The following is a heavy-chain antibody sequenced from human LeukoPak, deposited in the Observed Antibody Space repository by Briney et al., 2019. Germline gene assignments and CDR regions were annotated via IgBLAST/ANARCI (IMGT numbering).Heavy chain of an antibody. J-gene: IGHJ4*02. CDR1: GGTFSSYA. D-gene: IGHD3-22*01. CDR2: IIPIFGTA. Sequence: GASVKVSCKASGGTFSSYAISWVRQAPGEGLEWMGGIIPIFGTANYAQKFQGRVTITADESTSTAYMELRSLRSEDTAVYYCARLANYYDSSGYQGGIDYWGQGTLVTVSS. V-gene: IGHV1-69*13. CDR3: ARLANYYDSSGYQGGIDY.